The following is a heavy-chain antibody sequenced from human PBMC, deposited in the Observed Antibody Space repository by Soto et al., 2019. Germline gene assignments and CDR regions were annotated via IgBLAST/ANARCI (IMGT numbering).Heavy chain of an antibody. CDR2: IYYSGST. Sequence: PWETLSLTCTVSGGSISSYYWSWIRQPPGKGLEWIGDIYYSGSTNYNPSLKSRVTISVDTSKNQFSLKLSSVTAADTAVYYCARTNAFDIWGQGTMVTVSS. CDR1: GGSISSYY. CDR3: ARTNAFDI. J-gene: IGHJ3*02. V-gene: IGHV4-59*01.